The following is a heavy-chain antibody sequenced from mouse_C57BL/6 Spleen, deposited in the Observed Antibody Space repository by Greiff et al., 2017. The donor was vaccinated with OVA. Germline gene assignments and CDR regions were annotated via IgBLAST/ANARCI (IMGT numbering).Heavy chain of an antibody. D-gene: IGHD2-4*01. Sequence: VQLQQSGGGLVKPGGSLKLSCAASGFTFSDYGMHWVRQAPEKGLEWVAYISSGSSTIYYADTVKGRFTISRDNAKNTLFLQMTSLRSEDTAMYYCARESDFAWFAYWGQGTLVTVSA. CDR1: GFTFSDYG. CDR2: ISSGSSTI. CDR3: ARESDFAWFAY. V-gene: IGHV5-17*01. J-gene: IGHJ3*01.